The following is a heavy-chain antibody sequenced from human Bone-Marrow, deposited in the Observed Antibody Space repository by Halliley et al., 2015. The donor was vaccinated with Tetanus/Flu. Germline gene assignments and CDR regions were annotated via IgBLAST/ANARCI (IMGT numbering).Heavy chain of an antibody. CDR2: IGSSGSYT. CDR3: VRRRYCTTGTCQYYFDF. D-gene: IGHD2-8*01. V-gene: IGHV3-11*03. J-gene: IGHJ4*02. Sequence: FIGSSGSYTNSADSVKGRFTISRDNAKNSLYLQMNSLRGEDTAVYYCVRRRYCTTGTCQYYFDFWGQGILVTVSS.